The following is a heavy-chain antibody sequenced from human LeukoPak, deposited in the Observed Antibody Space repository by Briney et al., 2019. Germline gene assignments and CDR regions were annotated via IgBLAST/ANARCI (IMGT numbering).Heavy chain of an antibody. D-gene: IGHD4-17*01. CDR2: INPNSGGT. CDR3: ATDYGDYESAY. V-gene: IGHV1-2*02. Sequence: ASVKVSCKASGYTFTGYYMHWVRQAPGQGLEWMGWINPNSGGTIYAQKFQGRVTMTRDTSISTAYMELSGLTSDDTAVYYRATDYGDYESAYWGQGTVVTVSS. J-gene: IGHJ4*02. CDR1: GYTFTGYY.